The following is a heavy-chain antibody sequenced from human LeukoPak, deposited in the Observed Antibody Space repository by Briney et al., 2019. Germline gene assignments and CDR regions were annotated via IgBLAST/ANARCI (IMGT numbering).Heavy chain of an antibody. J-gene: IGHJ2*01. Sequence: ASVKVSCKVSGYTLTELSIHWVRQAPGKGLEWMGGFDPEDGNTIYAQKCQGRVTMTEDTSTATAYMELSSLRSDDTAVYYCAKTPGDWYFDLWGRGTLVTVSS. CDR3: AKTPGDWYFDL. D-gene: IGHD4-23*01. CDR1: GYTLTELS. CDR2: FDPEDGNT. V-gene: IGHV1-24*01.